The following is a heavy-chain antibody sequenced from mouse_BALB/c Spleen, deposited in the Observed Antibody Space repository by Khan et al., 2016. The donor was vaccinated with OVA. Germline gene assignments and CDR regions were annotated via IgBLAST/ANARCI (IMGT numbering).Heavy chain of an antibody. CDR1: GFTFSSYA. J-gene: IGHJ4*01. CDR3: TRLVDY. V-gene: IGHV5-6-5*01. CDR2: INSGGST. Sequence: EVKLLESGGDLVKPGGSLKLSCAASGFTFSSYAVSWIRQTPEKRLEWVASINSGGSTYYPDSVKGRFTISRDDARNILYLQMSSLRSEDTAMYYCTRLVDYWGQGTSVTVSS.